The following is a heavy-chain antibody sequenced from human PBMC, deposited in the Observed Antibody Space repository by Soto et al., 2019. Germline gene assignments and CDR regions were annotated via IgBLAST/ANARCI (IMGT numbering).Heavy chain of an antibody. J-gene: IGHJ4*02. D-gene: IGHD1-26*01. CDR1: GYGFTSLD. V-gene: IGHV1-8*01. CDR3: ARGVSAGVDY. CDR2: MQPSTGRT. Sequence: QVQLVQSGAEVREPGASVKVSCKASGYGFTSLDINWVRQTAGQGLEWMGWMQPSTGRTGYAQKFQGRVTMTRDTSINTAYMELTTLTSDDTAFYYCARGVSAGVDYWGQGTRVTVSS.